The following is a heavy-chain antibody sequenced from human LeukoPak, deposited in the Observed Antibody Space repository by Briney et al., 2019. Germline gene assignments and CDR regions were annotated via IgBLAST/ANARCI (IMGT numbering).Heavy chain of an antibody. D-gene: IGHD1-1*01. CDR1: GFSFDDFA. J-gene: IGHJ2*01. V-gene: IGHV3-20*04. CDR2: INLNGGRT. CDR3: AKPRAMTTGVGRYFDL. Sequence: PGGSLRLSCAASGFSFDDFAMSWVRQPPGKRLEWVSGINLNGGRTSHAHSVKGRFTISRDNSKNTLYLQMNSLRAEDTAIYYCAKPRAMTTGVGRYFDLWGRGTLVTVSS.